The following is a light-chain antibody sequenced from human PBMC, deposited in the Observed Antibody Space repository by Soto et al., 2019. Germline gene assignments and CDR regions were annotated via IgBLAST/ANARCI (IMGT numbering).Light chain of an antibody. J-gene: IGLJ2*01. V-gene: IGLV2-8*01. CDR3: SSYAGSNNPVV. Sequence: QPVLTQPPSASWSPGQSVTISCTGTSSDVGGYNYVSWYQQHPGKAPKLMIYEVSKRPSGVPDRFSGSKSGNTASLTVSGLQAEDEADYYCSSYAGSNNPVVFGGGTKLTVL. CDR1: SSDVGGYNY. CDR2: EVS.